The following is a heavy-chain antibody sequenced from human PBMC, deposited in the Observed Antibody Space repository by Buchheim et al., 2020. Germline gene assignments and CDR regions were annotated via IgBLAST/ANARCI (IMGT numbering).Heavy chain of an antibody. D-gene: IGHD3-22*01. J-gene: IGHJ6*02. CDR1: GGTFSSYT. CDR2: IIPILGIA. Sequence: QVQLVQSGAEVKKPGSSVKVSCKASGGTFSSYTISWVRQAPGQGLEWMGRIIPILGIANYAQKFQGRVTITADKSTSTAYMELSSLRSEDTAMYYCARDRYYYDSSGYSYGMDVWGQGTT. V-gene: IGHV1-69*08. CDR3: ARDRYYYDSSGYSYGMDV.